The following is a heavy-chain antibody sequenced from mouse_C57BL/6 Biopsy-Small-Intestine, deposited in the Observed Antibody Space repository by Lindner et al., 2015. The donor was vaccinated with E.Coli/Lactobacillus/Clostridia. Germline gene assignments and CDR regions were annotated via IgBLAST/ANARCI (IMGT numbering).Heavy chain of an antibody. V-gene: IGHV1-82*01. CDR2: IYPGDGDT. Sequence: VQLQESGPELVKPGASVKISCKATGCAFSTFWMNWVKQRPGKGLEWIGRIYPGDGDTNYNGKFKGKATLTADKSSSTAYMQLSSLTSEDSAVYFCARWHYFDYWGQGTTLTVSS. J-gene: IGHJ2*01. CDR1: GCAFSTFW. CDR3: ARWHYFDY.